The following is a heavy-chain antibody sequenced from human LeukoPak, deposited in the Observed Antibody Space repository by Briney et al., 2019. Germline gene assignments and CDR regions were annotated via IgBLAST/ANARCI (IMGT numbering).Heavy chain of an antibody. CDR3: ATSGGCLLFYFYS. Sequence: GGSLRLSCAASGFTFSSYDMSWVRQARGKGVEWVSAIIVSGGSAYYAVSVLGRFTISRHNSTNTLYLQMNSLRAEDTAVYYCATSGGCLLFYFYSSGHGALVSASS. CDR1: GFTFSSYD. D-gene: IGHD2-15*01. CDR2: IIVSGGSA. V-gene: IGHV3-23*01. J-gene: IGHJ4*01.